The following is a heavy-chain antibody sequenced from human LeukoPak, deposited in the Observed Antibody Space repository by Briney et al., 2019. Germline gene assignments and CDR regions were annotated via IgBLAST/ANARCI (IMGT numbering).Heavy chain of an antibody. CDR3: AKKMASNSPLFDS. V-gene: IGHV3-23*01. Sequence: PGGSLRLSCAASGFTFSSYAMSWVRQAPGKGLEWVSGISGSGYRTNYADSVKGRFTISRDNSKNMLYLQMNNLRAEDTAVYYCAKKMASNSPLFDSWGQGTLVTVSS. J-gene: IGHJ4*02. D-gene: IGHD5-24*01. CDR1: GFTFSSYA. CDR2: ISGSGYRT.